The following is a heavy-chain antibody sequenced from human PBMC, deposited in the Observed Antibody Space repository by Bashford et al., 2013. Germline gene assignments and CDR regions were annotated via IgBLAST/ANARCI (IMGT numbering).Heavy chain of an antibody. J-gene: IGHJ6*02. CDR2: INPSGGST. CDR1: GYTFTSYY. D-gene: IGHD2-15*01. Sequence: ASVKVSCKASGYTFTSYYMHWVRQAPGQGLEWMGIINPSGGSTSYAQKFQGRVTMTRDTSTSTVYMELSSLRSEDTAVYYCARDVCSGGSCYGYYGMDVWGQGTTVTVSS. CDR3: ARDVCSGGSCYGYYGMDV. V-gene: IGHV1-46*01.